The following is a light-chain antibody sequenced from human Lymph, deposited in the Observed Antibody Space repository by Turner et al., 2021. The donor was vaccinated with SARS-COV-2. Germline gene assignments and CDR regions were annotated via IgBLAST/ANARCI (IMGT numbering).Light chain of an antibody. CDR3: LQYDNLRT. CDR2: STS. Sequence: DIQMTQSPSSLSASLGGKVTITCKASQDINKYIVWYQHKPGKGPRLLIHSTSTLLPGIPSRFSGSGSGRDYSFSISNVEPEDIATYYCLQYDNLRTFGGGTKLEIK. J-gene: IGKJ4*02. V-gene: IGKV1-33*01. CDR1: QDINKY.